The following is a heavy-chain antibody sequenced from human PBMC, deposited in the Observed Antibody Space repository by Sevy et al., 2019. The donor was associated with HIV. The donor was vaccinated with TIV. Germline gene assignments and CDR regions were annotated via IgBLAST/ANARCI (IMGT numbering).Heavy chain of an antibody. CDR3: VTPAVGATRAYFDY. D-gene: IGHD1-26*01. Sequence: ASVKVSCNVSGYTLTGLAMHWLRQIPGKGLEWMGGFDDDHSEIMYAQKFQGRVTMTEDRSTDTAYMELSSLRSDDTAVYYCVTPAVGATRAYFDYWGQGSLVTVSS. CDR2: FDDDHSEI. CDR1: GYTLTGLA. J-gene: IGHJ4*02. V-gene: IGHV1-24*01.